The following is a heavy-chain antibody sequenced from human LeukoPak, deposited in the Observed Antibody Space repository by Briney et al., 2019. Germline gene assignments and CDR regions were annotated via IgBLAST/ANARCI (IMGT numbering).Heavy chain of an antibody. CDR2: IYPGDSDT. Sequence: GESLKTSCKGSGYSFTSYWIGWVRQMPGRGLEWMGIIYPGDSDTRHSPSFQGQVTISADKSISTAYLQWSSLKASDTAMYYCVRLSSRRAFDIWGQGTMVTVSS. CDR1: GYSFTSYW. V-gene: IGHV5-51*01. J-gene: IGHJ3*02. CDR3: VRLSSRRAFDI. D-gene: IGHD2-15*01.